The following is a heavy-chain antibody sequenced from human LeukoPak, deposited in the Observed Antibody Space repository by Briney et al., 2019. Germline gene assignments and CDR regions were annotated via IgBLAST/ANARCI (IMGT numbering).Heavy chain of an antibody. CDR2: IYYSGST. CDR3: ARGGSSGPLTLFY. Sequence: PSQTLSLTCTVSGGSISSGGYYWSWIRQHPGKGLEWIGYIYYSGSTYYNPSLKSRVTISVDTSKNQFSLKLSSVTAADTAVYYCARGGSSGPLTLFYWGQGTLVTVSS. CDR1: GGSISSGGYY. V-gene: IGHV4-31*03. D-gene: IGHD6-19*01. J-gene: IGHJ4*02.